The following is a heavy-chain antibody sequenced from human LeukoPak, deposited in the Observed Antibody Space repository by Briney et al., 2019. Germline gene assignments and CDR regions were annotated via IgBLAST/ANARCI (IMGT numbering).Heavy chain of an antibody. CDR1: GGSFSGYY. CDR2: INHSGST. CDR3: ASQDGSREIAFDI. V-gene: IGHV4-34*01. J-gene: IGHJ3*02. Sequence: PSETLSLTCAVYGGSFSGYYWSWIRQPQGKGLEWIGEINHSGSTNYNPSLKSRVTISVDTSKNQFSLKLSSVTAADTAVYYCASQDGSREIAFDIWGQGTMVTVSS. D-gene: IGHD5-24*01.